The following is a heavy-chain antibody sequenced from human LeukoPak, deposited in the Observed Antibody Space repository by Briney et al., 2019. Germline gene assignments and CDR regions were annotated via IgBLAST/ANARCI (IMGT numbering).Heavy chain of an antibody. Sequence: SVKVSCKASGGTFSSYAISWVRQAPGQGLEWMGRIIPIFGTASYAQKFQGRVTITTDESTSTAYMELSSLRSEDTAMYYCARLAYYYGSGSHNYFDSWGQGTLVTVSS. V-gene: IGHV1-69*05. D-gene: IGHD3-10*01. CDR1: GGTFSSYA. J-gene: IGHJ4*02. CDR3: ARLAYYYGSGSHNYFDS. CDR2: IIPIFGTA.